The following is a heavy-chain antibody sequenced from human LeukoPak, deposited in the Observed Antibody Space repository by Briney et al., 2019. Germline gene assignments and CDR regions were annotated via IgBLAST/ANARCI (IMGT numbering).Heavy chain of an antibody. CDR3: ARDPTRVHSGSYYSWLDP. V-gene: IGHV1-2*02. J-gene: IGHJ5*02. Sequence: ASVKVSCKASGYTFTGYYMHWVRQAPGQGLEWMGWINPNSGGTNYAQKFQGRVTMTRDTSISTAYMELSRLRSDDTAVYYCARDPTRVHSGSYYSWLDPWGQGTLVTVSS. CDR1: GYTFTGYY. CDR2: INPNSGGT. D-gene: IGHD1-26*01.